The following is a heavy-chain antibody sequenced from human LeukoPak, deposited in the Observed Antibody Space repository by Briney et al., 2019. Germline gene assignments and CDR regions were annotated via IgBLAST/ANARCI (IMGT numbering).Heavy chain of an antibody. J-gene: IGHJ4*02. CDR2: IYYSGST. CDR3: ARVNSGYGVGGFLNY. V-gene: IGHV4-39*07. D-gene: IGHD5-12*01. CDR1: GGSISSSSYY. Sequence: SETLSLTCTVSGGSISSSSYYWGWIRQPPGKGLEWIGSIYYSGSTYYNPSLKSRVTISVDTSKNQFSLKLSSVTAADTAVYYCARVNSGYGVGGFLNYWGQGTLVTVSS.